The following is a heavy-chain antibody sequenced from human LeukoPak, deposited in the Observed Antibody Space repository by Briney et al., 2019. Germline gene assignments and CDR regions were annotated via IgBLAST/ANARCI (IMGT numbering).Heavy chain of an antibody. D-gene: IGHD3-10*01. CDR1: GGSISSYS. CDR3: ARDRMVRGFGI. J-gene: IGHJ3*02. Sequence: PSETLSLTCTVSGGSISSYSWSWIRQPPGKGLEWIGYIYYSGSTNYNPSLKSRVTISVDKSKNQFSLKLSSVTAADTAVYYCARDRMVRGFGIWGQGTMVTVSS. V-gene: IGHV4-59*12. CDR2: IYYSGST.